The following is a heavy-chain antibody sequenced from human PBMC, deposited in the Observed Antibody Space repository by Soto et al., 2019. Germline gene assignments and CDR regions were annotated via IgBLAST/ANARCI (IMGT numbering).Heavy chain of an antibody. Sequence: PGGSLRLSCAASGFTFSSYSMNWVRQAPGKGLERVSSISSSSSYIYYAESVKGRFNNSRDNAKNSLNMQMNSLRAEDMAVYYCAREEVSSSWNTYYYYGMDVWGQGTTVTVSS. D-gene: IGHD6-13*01. CDR2: ISSSSSYI. V-gene: IGHV3-21*01. CDR3: AREEVSSSWNTYYYYGMDV. CDR1: GFTFSSYS. J-gene: IGHJ6*02.